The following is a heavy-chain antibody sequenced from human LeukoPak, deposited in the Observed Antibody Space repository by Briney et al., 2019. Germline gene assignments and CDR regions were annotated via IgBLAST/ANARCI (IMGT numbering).Heavy chain of an antibody. CDR3: ARDRNYGDYSRVCMDY. D-gene: IGHD4-17*01. CDR1: GYTFTSYY. V-gene: IGHV1-46*01. J-gene: IGHJ4*02. CDR2: INPSGGST. Sequence: ASVKVSCKASGYTFTSYYMHWVQQAPGQGLEWMGIINPSGGSTSYAQKFQGRVTMTRDTSTSTVYMELSSLRSEDTAVYYCARDRNYGDYSRVCMDYWGQGTLVTVSS.